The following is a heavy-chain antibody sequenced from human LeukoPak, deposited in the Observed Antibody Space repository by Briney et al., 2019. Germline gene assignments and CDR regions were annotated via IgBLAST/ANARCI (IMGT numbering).Heavy chain of an antibody. CDR3: ARAYYFDY. V-gene: IGHV3-30-3*01. J-gene: IGHJ4*02. CDR1: GFTFSSYA. Sequence: GRSLRLSCAASGFTFSSYAMHWVRQAPGKGLEWVAVISYDGSNKYYADSVKGRFTISRDNAKNSLYLQMNSLRAEDTAVYYCARAYYFDYWGQGTLVTVSS. CDR2: ISYDGSNK.